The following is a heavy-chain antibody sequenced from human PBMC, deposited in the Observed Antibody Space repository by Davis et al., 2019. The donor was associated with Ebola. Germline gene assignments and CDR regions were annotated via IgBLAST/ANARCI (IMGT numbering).Heavy chain of an antibody. V-gene: IGHV3-11*06. D-gene: IGHD6-13*01. CDR1: GFTFSDYY. CDR3: ARRRYSSSSDAFDI. J-gene: IGHJ3*02. CDR2: ISSSSSYT. Sequence: GESLKISCAASGFTFSDYYMSWIRQAPGKGLEWVSYISSSSSYTNYADSVKGRFTISRDNAKNSLYLQMNSLRAEDTAVYYCARRRYSSSSDAFDIWGQGTMVTVSS.